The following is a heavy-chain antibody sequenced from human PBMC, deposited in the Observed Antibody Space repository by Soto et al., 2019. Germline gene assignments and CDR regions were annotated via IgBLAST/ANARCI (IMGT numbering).Heavy chain of an antibody. Sequence: TSETLCLTCTVSGGSISSGGYYWSWIRQHPGKGLEWIGYIYYSGSTYYNPSLKSRVTISVDTSKNQFSLKLSSVTAADTAVYYCARDKDGNLDYWGQGTLVTVSS. J-gene: IGHJ4*02. V-gene: IGHV4-31*03. CDR3: ARDKDGNLDY. D-gene: IGHD4-17*01. CDR2: IYYSGST. CDR1: GGSISSGGYY.